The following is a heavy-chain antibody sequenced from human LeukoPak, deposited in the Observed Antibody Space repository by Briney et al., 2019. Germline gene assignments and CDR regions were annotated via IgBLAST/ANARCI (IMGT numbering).Heavy chain of an antibody. D-gene: IGHD1/OR15-1a*01. CDR2: ISYDGSNK. CDR3: ARGRSRTGDY. J-gene: IGHJ4*02. V-gene: IGHV3-30-3*01. Sequence: GGSLRLSCAASGFTFSSYAMHWVRQAPGKGLEWVAVISYDGSNKYYADSVKGRFTISRDNSKNTPYLQMNSLRAEDTAVYYCARGRSRTGDYWGQGTLVTVSS. CDR1: GFTFSSYA.